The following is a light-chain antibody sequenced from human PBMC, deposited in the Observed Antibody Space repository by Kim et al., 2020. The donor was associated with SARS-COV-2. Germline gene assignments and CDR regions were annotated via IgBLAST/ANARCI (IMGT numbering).Light chain of an antibody. CDR1: QSVSSDY. J-gene: IGKJ1*01. Sequence: EVVLTQSPATLSLSPGEGATLSCRASQSVSSDYLAWYQQKPGQAPRLLIYATSNRATGIPSRFSGSGSATDFTLTISRLEPEDFVVYYCHQYGPSPTWTFGKGTKVDIK. CDR2: ATS. CDR3: HQYGPSPTWT. V-gene: IGKV3-20*01.